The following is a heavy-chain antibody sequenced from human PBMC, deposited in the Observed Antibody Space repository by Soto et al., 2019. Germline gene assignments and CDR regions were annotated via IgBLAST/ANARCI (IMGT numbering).Heavy chain of an antibody. CDR1: SGSISSSNW. Sequence: QVQLQESGPGLVKPSGTLSLTCAVSSGSISSSNWWSWVRQPPGKGLEWIGEIYHSGSTNYNPSLKGRVTIAVDKSKNQFSLKLSALTAADTAVYYCASGGYGDYSGGAFDIWGQGTMVTVSS. D-gene: IGHD4-17*01. V-gene: IGHV4-4*02. CDR2: IYHSGST. CDR3: ASGGYGDYSGGAFDI. J-gene: IGHJ3*02.